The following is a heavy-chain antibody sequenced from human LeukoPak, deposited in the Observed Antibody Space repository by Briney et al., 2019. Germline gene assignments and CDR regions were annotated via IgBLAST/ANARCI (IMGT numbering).Heavy chain of an antibody. J-gene: IGHJ6*03. Sequence: SETLSLICTVSGGSISSYYWSWIRQPPGKGLEWIGYIYTSGSTNYNPSLKSRVTISVDTSKNQFSLKLSSVTAADTAVYYCARHGAYCSSTSCYSMDYYMDVWGKGTTVTVSS. CDR3: ARHGAYCSSTSCYSMDYYMDV. D-gene: IGHD2-2*02. V-gene: IGHV4-4*09. CDR1: GGSISSYY. CDR2: IYTSGST.